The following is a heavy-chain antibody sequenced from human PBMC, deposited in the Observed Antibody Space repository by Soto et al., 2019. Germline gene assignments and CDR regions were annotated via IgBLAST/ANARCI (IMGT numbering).Heavy chain of an antibody. CDR1: GFTFSSYG. J-gene: IGHJ5*02. CDR2: ISYDGSNK. V-gene: IGHV3-30*18. CDR3: AKPVVPAAIGWFDP. Sequence: GGSLSLSCAASGFTFSSYGMHWVRQAPGKGLEWVAVISYDGSNKYYADSVKGRFTISRDNSKNTLYLQMNSLRAEDTAVYYCAKPVVPAAIGWFDPWGQGTLVTVSS. D-gene: IGHD2-2*01.